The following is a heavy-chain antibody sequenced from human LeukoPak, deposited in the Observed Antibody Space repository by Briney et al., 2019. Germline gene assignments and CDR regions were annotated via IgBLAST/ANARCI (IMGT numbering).Heavy chain of an antibody. J-gene: IGHJ4*02. CDR3: ARDGYSSGWN. V-gene: IGHV1-2*02. Sequence: ASVKVSCKASGYTFRGYYMHWVRQAPGQGLEWMGWINPNSGGTNYAQKFQGRVTMTRDTSISTAYMELSSLRSEDTAVYYCARDGYSSGWNWGQGTLVTVSS. CDR1: GYTFRGYY. D-gene: IGHD6-19*01. CDR2: INPNSGGT.